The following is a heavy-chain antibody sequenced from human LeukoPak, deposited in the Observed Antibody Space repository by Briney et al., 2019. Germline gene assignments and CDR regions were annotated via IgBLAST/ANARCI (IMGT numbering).Heavy chain of an antibody. Sequence: PSEALSLTCTVSGGSISSYYWSWVRQPPGKGLEWIGYIYYSGSTNYNPSLKSRVTISVDTSKNQFSLKLSSVTAADTAVYYCAREGWELGTYYFDYWGQGTLVTVSS. CDR2: IYYSGST. V-gene: IGHV4-59*01. CDR3: AREGWELGTYYFDY. J-gene: IGHJ4*02. D-gene: IGHD1-26*01. CDR1: GGSISSYY.